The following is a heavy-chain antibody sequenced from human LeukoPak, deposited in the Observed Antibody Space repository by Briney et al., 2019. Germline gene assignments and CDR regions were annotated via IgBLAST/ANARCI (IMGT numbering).Heavy chain of an antibody. CDR1: GFTFSSSG. CDR2: ISYDGSNK. CDR3: AKDWMATTPPFDC. Sequence: GGSLRLSCAASGFTFSSSGMHWVRQAPGKGLEWVAVISYDGSNKYYADSVKGRFTISRDNSKNTLSLQMNSLRAEDTAVYYCAKDWMATTPPFDCWGQGTLVTVSS. V-gene: IGHV3-30*18. J-gene: IGHJ4*02. D-gene: IGHD5-24*01.